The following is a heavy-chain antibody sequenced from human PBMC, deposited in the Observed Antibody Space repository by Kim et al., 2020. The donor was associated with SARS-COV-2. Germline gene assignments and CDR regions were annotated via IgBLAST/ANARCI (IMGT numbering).Heavy chain of an antibody. CDR2: ISYDGSNK. D-gene: IGHD2-15*01. V-gene: IGHV3-30-3*01. J-gene: IGHJ4*02. Sequence: GGSLRLSCAASGFTFSSYAMHWVRQAPGKGLDWVAVISYDGSNKYYADSVKGRFTISRDNSKNTLYLQMNSLRAEDTAVYYCARVAASHSDDYWGQGTLVTVSS. CDR3: ARVAASHSDDY. CDR1: GFTFSSYA.